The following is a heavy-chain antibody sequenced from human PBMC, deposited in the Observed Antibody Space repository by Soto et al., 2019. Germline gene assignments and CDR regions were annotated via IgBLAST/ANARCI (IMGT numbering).Heavy chain of an antibody. J-gene: IGHJ6*02. CDR2: VSFDGSSQ. Sequence: QVRLAESGGGVVQPGTSLRLSCAASGFTFTSFSIHWVRQAPGKGLEWVALVSFDGSSQYYADSVKGRFTISRDNSMNTVDLHMSSLRPDDSAVYYCARRDTRYYYCGLDVWGQGTAVTVSS. CDR3: ARRDTRYYYCGLDV. CDR1: GFTFTSFS. V-gene: IGHV3-30-3*01.